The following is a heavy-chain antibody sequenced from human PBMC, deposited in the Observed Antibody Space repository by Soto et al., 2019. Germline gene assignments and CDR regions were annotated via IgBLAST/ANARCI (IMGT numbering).Heavy chain of an antibody. CDR2: ISTIDDTI. D-gene: IGHD3-22*01. V-gene: IGHV3-48*03. Sequence: PGGSLRLSCAASGFTFSSYEMNWVRQAPGKGLEWISHISTIDDTIYYADSVKGRFTISSDNAKNLLYLQMNSLRAEDTAVYYCARSSGSYRPFDSWGQGTLVTVSS. CDR1: GFTFSSYE. CDR3: ARSSGSYRPFDS. J-gene: IGHJ4*02.